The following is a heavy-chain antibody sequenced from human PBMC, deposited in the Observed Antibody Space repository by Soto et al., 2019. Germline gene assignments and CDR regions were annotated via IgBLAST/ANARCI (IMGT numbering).Heavy chain of an antibody. D-gene: IGHD3-10*01. CDR3: AKIDAGVGGYYYYYGMDV. V-gene: IGHV3-23*01. J-gene: IGHJ6*02. CDR2: ISGSGGST. Sequence: GGSLRLSCAASGFTFSSYAMSWVRQAPGKGLEWVSAISGSGGSTYYADSVKGRFTISRDNSKNTLYLQMNSLRAEDTAVYYCAKIDAGVGGYYYYYGMDVWGQGTTVTVSS. CDR1: GFTFSSYA.